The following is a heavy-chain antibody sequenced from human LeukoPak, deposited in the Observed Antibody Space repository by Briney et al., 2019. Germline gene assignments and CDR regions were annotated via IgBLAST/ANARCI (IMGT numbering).Heavy chain of an antibody. CDR3: ARVGEKAFHLWPEIDY. J-gene: IGHJ4*02. D-gene: IGHD5-24*01. CDR2: ISTSSSYI. CDR1: GFTFSSYS. V-gene: IGHV3-21*01. Sequence: GGSPRLSCAASGFTFSSYSMSWVRQAPGKGLEWVSSISTSSSYIYYADSVKGRFTISRDNAKNSLYLQMSSLRAEDTAVYYCARVGEKAFHLWPEIDYWGQGTLVTVS.